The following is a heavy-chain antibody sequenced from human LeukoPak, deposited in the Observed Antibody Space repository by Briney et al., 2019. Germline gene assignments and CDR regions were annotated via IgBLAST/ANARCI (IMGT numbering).Heavy chain of an antibody. CDR3: ARDGCSGGRCFDY. CDR1: GFTFSSYS. J-gene: IGHJ4*02. D-gene: IGHD2-15*01. V-gene: IGHV3-21*01. Sequence: GGSLRLSCAASGFTFSSYSMNWVRQAPGTGLEWVSSISSSSSYIYYADSVKGRFTISRDNAKNSLYLQMNSLRAEDTAVYYCARDGCSGGRCFDYWGQGTLVTVPS. CDR2: ISSSSSYI.